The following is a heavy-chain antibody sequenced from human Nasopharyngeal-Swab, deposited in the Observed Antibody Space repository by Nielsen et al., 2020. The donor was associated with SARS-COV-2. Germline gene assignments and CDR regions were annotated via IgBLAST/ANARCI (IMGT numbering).Heavy chain of an antibody. CDR3: ATDSPYGSGSYHYYYYYGMDV. J-gene: IGHJ6*02. CDR1: GHTLTELS. CDR2: FDPEDGET. D-gene: IGHD3-10*01. V-gene: IGHV1-24*01. Sequence: SVKVSCKVSGHTLTELSMHWVRQAPGKGLEWMGGFDPEDGETIYAQKFQGRVTMTEDTSTDTAYMELSSLRSEDTAVYYCATDSPYGSGSYHYYYYYGMDVWGQGTTVTVSS.